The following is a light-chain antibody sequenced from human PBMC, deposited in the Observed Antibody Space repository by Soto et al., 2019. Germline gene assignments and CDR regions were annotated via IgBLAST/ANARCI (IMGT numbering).Light chain of an antibody. CDR3: QQYKNWPPLT. CDR2: GAF. CDR1: QSVSYN. V-gene: IGKV3-15*01. Sequence: EIVMTQSPATLSVSPGETATLSCRASQSVSYNLAWYQQKPGQGPRLLIYGAFTRSTGIQARFSGSGSGTEFTLIISSLQSEDFAVYYCQQYKNWPPLTFGGGTKVEIK. J-gene: IGKJ4*01.